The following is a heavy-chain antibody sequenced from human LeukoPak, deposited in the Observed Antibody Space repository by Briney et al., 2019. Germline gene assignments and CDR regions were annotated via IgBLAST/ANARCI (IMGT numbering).Heavy chain of an antibody. CDR2: ISYDGSNK. J-gene: IGHJ4*02. D-gene: IGHD6-19*01. Sequence: GGSLRLSCAASGFTFSSYAMHWVRQAPGKGLEWVAVISYDGSNKYYADSVKGRFTISRDNSKNTLYLQMNSLRAEDTAVYYCARDSDGLAMATGDYWGQGTLVTVSS. CDR1: GFTFSSYA. V-gene: IGHV3-30-3*01. CDR3: ARDSDGLAMATGDY.